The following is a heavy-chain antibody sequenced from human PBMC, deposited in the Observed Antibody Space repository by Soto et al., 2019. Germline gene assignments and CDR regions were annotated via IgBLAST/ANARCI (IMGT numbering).Heavy chain of an antibody. CDR2: IYWDDAK. V-gene: IGHV2-5*02. CDR3: VHKGEGDRILDF. Sequence: SGPTLVNPTQTLTLTCTFSGFSLNTRGVGVGWIRQPPGKALEWLTLIYWDDAKEYSPSLKSRLTITKDTSKNQVVLIMTNMDPVDTATYYCVHKGEGDRILDFWGQGALVTV. CDR1: GFSLNTRGVG. D-gene: IGHD3-16*01. J-gene: IGHJ4*02.